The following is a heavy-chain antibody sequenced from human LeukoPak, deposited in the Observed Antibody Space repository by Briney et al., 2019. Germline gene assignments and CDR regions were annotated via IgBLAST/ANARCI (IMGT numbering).Heavy chain of an antibody. D-gene: IGHD4-17*01. CDR3: ARDLGDYGDYEDY. CDR1: GFTFSSYG. V-gene: IGHV3-21*01. CDR2: ISSSSSYI. J-gene: IGHJ4*02. Sequence: PEGSLRLSCAASGFTFSSYGMNWVRQAPGKRLEWVSSISSSSSYIYYADSVKGRFTISRDNAKNSLYLQMNSLRAEDTAVYYCARDLGDYGDYEDYWGQGTLVTVSS.